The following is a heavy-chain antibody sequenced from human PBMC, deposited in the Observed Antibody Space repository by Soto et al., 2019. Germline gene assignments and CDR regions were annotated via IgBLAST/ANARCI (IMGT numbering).Heavy chain of an antibody. D-gene: IGHD3-22*01. CDR1: GDSVSRNRAA. CDR2: TYYRSKWYN. J-gene: IGHJ3*02. CDR3: ARTTMIVVVTKGADAFDI. V-gene: IGHV6-1*01. Sequence: SQTLSLTCAISGDSVSRNRAAWNWIRQSPSRGLEWLGRTYYRSKWYNDYAVSVKSRITINPDTSKNQFSLQLNSVTPEDTAVYYCARTTMIVVVTKGADAFDIWGQGTMVTVSS.